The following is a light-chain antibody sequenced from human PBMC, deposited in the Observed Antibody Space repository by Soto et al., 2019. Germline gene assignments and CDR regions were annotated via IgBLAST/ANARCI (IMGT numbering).Light chain of an antibody. CDR3: QQLSSYPLT. Sequence: IQLTQSPSSLSASVGDRVTLTCRASQGISSYLAWYQQKPGKAPKLLIYAASTLQSGVPSRFSVSGSGTDFTLTISRLQPEDFATYYCQQLSSYPLTFGGGTKVEIK. CDR1: QGISSY. CDR2: AAS. J-gene: IGKJ4*01. V-gene: IGKV1-9*01.